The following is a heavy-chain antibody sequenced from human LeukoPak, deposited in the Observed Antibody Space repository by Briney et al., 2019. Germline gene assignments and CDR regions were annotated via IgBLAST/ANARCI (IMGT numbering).Heavy chain of an antibody. CDR2: INHSGST. J-gene: IGHJ4*02. CDR3: ARKFRNQFDSSGFFGF. D-gene: IGHD3-22*01. CDR1: GGSFSGYF. Sequence: SETLSLTCAVSGGSFSGYFWTWIRQAPGKGLEWIGKINHSGSTNYNASLESRVTISVDTSKKQFSLNLNSVTAADTAVYYCARKFRNQFDSSGFFGFWGQGTLVTVSS. V-gene: IGHV4-34*01.